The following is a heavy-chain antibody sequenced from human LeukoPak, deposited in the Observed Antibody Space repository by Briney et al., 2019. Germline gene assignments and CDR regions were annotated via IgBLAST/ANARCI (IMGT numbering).Heavy chain of an antibody. CDR1: GFTFSRYW. J-gene: IGHJ4*02. Sequence: QPGGSLRLSCAASGFTFSRYWMHWVRQAPGKGLVWVSRINSDGYSTTYADSVKGRFTISRDNSKNTLYLQMNSLRAEDTAVYYCAKSPPSRREFRYFDYWGQGTLVTVSS. CDR2: INSDGYST. V-gene: IGHV3-74*01. D-gene: IGHD3-10*01. CDR3: AKSPPSRREFRYFDY.